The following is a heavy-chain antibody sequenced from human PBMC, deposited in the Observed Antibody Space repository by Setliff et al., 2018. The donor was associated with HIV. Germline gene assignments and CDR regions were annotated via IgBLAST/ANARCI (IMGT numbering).Heavy chain of an antibody. J-gene: IGHJ4*02. Sequence: ASVKVSCKASGYTFTSYAMHWVRQAPGQRLEWMGWINTGNGNTRHSQKFQGRVTISRDTSASTAYVELYSLTSEDTAVYYCARTLTYYFDGSFSSGPADYWGLGALVTVSS. CDR1: GYTFTSYA. CDR3: ARTLTYYFDGSFSSGPADY. CDR2: INTGNGNT. V-gene: IGHV1-3*04. D-gene: IGHD3-22*01.